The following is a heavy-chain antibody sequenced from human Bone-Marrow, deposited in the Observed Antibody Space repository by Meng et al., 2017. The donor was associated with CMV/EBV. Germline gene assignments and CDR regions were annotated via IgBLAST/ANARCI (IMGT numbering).Heavy chain of an antibody. D-gene: IGHD6-6*01. CDR1: GFTFSGYA. J-gene: IGHJ5*02. Sequence: GESLKISCAASGFTFSGYAFHWVRQAPGKGLEWVAVISYDGTNKLYADSVKGRFTLSRDNSKHTLYLQMTSLKSEDTALYYCARGGFSASSPSDLWGQGTLVTVSS. V-gene: IGHV3-30-3*01. CDR2: ISYDGTNK. CDR3: ARGGFSASSPSDL.